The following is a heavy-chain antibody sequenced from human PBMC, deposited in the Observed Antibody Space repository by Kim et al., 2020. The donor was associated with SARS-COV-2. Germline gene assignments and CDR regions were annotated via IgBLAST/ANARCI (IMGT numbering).Heavy chain of an antibody. V-gene: IGHV3-7*01. Sequence: GGSLRLSCAASGLSFSGHWMSWVRQAPGKGLEWVANINQDGSERYSLESMRGRFTISRDNAKNSLYLEMNTLRAEDTAVYYCLAAGVGYWGQGTLVTASS. D-gene: IGHD2-15*01. CDR1: GLSFSGHW. CDR3: LAAGVGY. CDR2: INQDGSER. J-gene: IGHJ4*02.